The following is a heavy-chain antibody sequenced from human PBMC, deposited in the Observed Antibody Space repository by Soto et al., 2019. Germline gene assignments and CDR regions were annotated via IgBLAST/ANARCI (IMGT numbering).Heavy chain of an antibody. CDR1: GGSISSYY. V-gene: IGHV4-59*01. D-gene: IGHD3-22*01. J-gene: IGHJ4*02. CDR3: VKGEYYYDSSGYYPFDY. CDR2: IYYSGST. Sequence: SETLSLTCTVSGGSISSYYWSWIRQPPGKGLEWIGYIYYSGSTNYNPSLKSRVTISVDTSKNQFSLKLSSLRADDTAVYYCVKGEYYYDSSGYYPFDYWGQGTLVTVSS.